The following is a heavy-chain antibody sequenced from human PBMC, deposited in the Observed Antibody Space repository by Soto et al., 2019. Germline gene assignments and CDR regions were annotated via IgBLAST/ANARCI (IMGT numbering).Heavy chain of an antibody. D-gene: IGHD2-15*01. CDR3: AKTQQDILDY. J-gene: IGHJ4*02. CDR2: ISGSGDFT. CDR1: GFTFSSYA. Sequence: GGSLRLSCAASGFTFSSYAMSWVRQAPGKGLEWVSVISGSGDFTFYADSVKGRFTISRDNSKNTLYLQMNSLRAEDTAVYYCAKTQQDILDYWGQGNLVTISS. V-gene: IGHV3-23*01.